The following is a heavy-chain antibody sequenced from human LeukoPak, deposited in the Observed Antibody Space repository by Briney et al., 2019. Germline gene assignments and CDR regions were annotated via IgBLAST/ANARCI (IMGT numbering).Heavy chain of an antibody. Sequence: SGPALVKPTQTLTXTCTFSGVSLSTTGMCVTWFRQPPGKALEWLARIDWDDDKYYSTSLKTRLTISKDTSKDQVVLTLTNMDPVDTATYYCTRISPWPKRTAVARDFWGQGTLVTVSS. CDR1: GVSLSTTGMC. J-gene: IGHJ4*02. CDR3: TRISPWPKRTAVARDF. CDR2: IDWDDDK. V-gene: IGHV2-70*11. D-gene: IGHD6-19*01.